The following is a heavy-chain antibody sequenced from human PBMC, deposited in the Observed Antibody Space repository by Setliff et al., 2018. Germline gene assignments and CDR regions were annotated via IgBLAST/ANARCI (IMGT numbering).Heavy chain of an antibody. J-gene: IGHJ6*02. V-gene: IGHV1-2*04. CDR3: ARGPRITIFGVVSLSLYGMDV. CDR2: INPNSGGT. CDR1: GYTFTGYY. D-gene: IGHD3-3*01. Sequence: VASVKVSCKASGYTFTGYYMHWVRQAPGQGLEWMGWINPNSGGTNYAQKFQGWVTMTRDTSISTAYMELSRLRSDDTAVYYCARGPRITIFGVVSLSLYGMDVWGQGTTVTGSS.